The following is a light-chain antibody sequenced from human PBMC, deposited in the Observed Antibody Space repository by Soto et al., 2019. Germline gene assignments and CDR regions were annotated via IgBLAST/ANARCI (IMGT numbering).Light chain of an antibody. J-gene: IGKJ1*01. CDR3: QEYNTWPWT. CDR2: GAS. Sequence: EIVLTQSPDTLSLSPGERATLSCRASQSVSSYLAWYQQKPGQAPRLLIYGASSRATGIPDRFSGSGSGTEFILTISSLQSEDFAVYYCQEYNTWPWTFGQGTKVDIK. CDR1: QSVSSY. V-gene: IGKV3D-15*01.